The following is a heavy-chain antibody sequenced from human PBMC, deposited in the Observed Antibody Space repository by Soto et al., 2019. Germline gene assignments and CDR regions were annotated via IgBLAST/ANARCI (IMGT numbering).Heavy chain of an antibody. Sequence: QVQLAESGGGVVQPGRSLRLSCAASGFTFSSYAMHWVRQAPGKGLEWVAVISYDGSNKYYADSVKGRFTISRDNSKNTLYLQMNSLRAEDTAVYYCARDRIVATLDFDYWGQGTLVTVSS. V-gene: IGHV3-30-3*01. J-gene: IGHJ4*02. CDR3: ARDRIVATLDFDY. D-gene: IGHD5-12*01. CDR1: GFTFSSYA. CDR2: ISYDGSNK.